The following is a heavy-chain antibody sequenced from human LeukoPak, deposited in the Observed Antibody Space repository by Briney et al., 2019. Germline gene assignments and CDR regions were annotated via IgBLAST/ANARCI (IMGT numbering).Heavy chain of an antibody. J-gene: IGHJ6*02. D-gene: IGHD6-19*01. CDR2: IVVGSGNT. V-gene: IGHV1-58*02. CDR1: GFTFTSSA. Sequence: ASVKVSCKASGFTFTSSAMQWVRQARGPRLEWMGWIVVGSGNTNYAQKFQERVTITRDMSTSTAYMELSSLRSEDTAVYYCAADSRQSGWYDYYGMDVWGQGTTVTVSS. CDR3: AADSRQSGWYDYYGMDV.